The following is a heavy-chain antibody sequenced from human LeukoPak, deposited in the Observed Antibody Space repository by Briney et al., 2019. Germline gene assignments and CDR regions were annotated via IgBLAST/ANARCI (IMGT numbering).Heavy chain of an antibody. V-gene: IGHV4-34*01. D-gene: IGHD2-2*03. CDR1: GGSFSGYY. CDR2: INHSGST. CDR3: ARTMGIDVDY. J-gene: IGHJ4*02. Sequence: NPSETLSLTCAVYGGSFSGYYWSWIRQPPGKGLEWIGEINHSGSTNYNPSLKSRVTISVDTSKNQFSLKLSSVTAADTAVYYCARTMGIDVDYWGQGTLVTVSS.